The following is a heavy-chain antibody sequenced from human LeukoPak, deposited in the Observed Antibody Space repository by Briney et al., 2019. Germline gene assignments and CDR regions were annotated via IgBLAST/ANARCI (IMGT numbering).Heavy chain of an antibody. V-gene: IGHV3-66*01. D-gene: IGHD3-22*01. CDR3: ARGIEVGSGYMDV. Sequence: GGSLRLSCAASGFTVSSNYMSWVRQAPGKGLEWVSVTYSGGSTYYADSVKGRFSISRDNSKNTLYLQMNSLRAEDTAVYYCARGIEVGSGYMDVWGKGTTVTISS. J-gene: IGHJ6*03. CDR2: TYSGGST. CDR1: GFTVSSNY.